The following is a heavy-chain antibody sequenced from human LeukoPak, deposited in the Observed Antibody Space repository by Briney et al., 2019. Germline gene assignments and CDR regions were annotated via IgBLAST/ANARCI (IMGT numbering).Heavy chain of an antibody. CDR2: IYYSGST. CDR1: GCSISSYY. Sequence: SETLSLTCTVSGCSISSYYWSWIRQPPGKGLEWIGYIYYSGSTNYNPSLKSPVTISVDTSKSQFSMKLSSVTAADTAVYYCATGYCSGGSCPYYYYGMDVWGQGTTVTVSS. V-gene: IGHV4-59*01. CDR3: ATGYCSGGSCPYYYYGMDV. J-gene: IGHJ6*02. D-gene: IGHD2-15*01.